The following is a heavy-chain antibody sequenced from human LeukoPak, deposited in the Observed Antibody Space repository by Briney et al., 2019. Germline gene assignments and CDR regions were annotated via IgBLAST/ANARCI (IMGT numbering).Heavy chain of an antibody. V-gene: IGHV3-30*02. D-gene: IGHD6-19*01. Sequence: PGGSLRLSCAASGFTFSSYGMHWVRQAPGKGLEWVAFIRYDGSNKYYADSVKGRFTISRDNSKNTLYLQMNSLRAEDTAVYYCAMHRVSGWYRKGFDYWGQGTLVTVSS. J-gene: IGHJ4*02. CDR1: GFTFSSYG. CDR3: AMHRVSGWYRKGFDY. CDR2: IRYDGSNK.